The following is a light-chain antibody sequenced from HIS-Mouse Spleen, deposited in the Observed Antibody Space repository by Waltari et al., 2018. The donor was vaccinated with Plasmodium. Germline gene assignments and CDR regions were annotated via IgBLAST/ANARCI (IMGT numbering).Light chain of an antibody. V-gene: IGKV1-39*01. CDR1: QSISSY. CDR3: QQSYSTWT. CDR2: AAS. J-gene: IGKJ1*01. Sequence: DTQMTQSPSSLSASVGDRVTITCRASQSISSYLNWYQQKPGKAPKLLIYAASSLQSGVPSRFSGSGSGTDFTLTISSLQPEYFATYYCQQSYSTWTFGQGTKVEIK.